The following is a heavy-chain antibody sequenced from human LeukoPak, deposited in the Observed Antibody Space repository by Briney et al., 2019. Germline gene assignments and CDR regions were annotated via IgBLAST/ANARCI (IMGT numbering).Heavy chain of an antibody. V-gene: IGHV3-9*01. J-gene: IGHJ4*02. CDR3: AKDKAPLYSGYDWDLDF. CDR2: INWSSAKI. Sequence: GGSLRLSCAASGFTFQQYAIHWVRQVPGKGLEWVSGINWSSAKIGYADSVKGRFTISRDNAKNSVFLQMNSLRAEDTALYYCAKDKAPLYSGYDWDLDFWGQGTLATVSS. D-gene: IGHD5-12*01. CDR1: GFTFQQYA.